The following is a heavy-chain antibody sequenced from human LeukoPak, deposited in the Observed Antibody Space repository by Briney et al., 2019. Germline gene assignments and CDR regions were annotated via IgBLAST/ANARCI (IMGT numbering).Heavy chain of an antibody. CDR3: ARRLGLRWDLQAFDI. CDR2: INPNSGGT. Sequence: ASVKASCKASGHTFTGYYMHWVRQAPGQGLEWMGWINPNSGGTNYAQKFQGRVTMTRDTSISTAYMELSRLRSDDTAVYYCARRLGLRWDLQAFDIWGQGTMVTVSS. V-gene: IGHV1-2*02. D-gene: IGHD4-23*01. CDR1: GHTFTGYY. J-gene: IGHJ3*02.